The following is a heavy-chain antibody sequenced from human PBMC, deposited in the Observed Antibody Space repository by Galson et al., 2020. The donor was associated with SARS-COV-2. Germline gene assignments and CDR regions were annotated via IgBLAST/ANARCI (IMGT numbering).Heavy chain of an antibody. V-gene: IGHV3-7*01. CDR3: VRLTGYNYGYSYYYFGMDV. CDR1: GFTFSSYW. Sequence: GGSLRLSCAVSGFTFSSYWMSWVRQAPGKGLEWVANIKQDGSETYYVDSVKGRFTISRDNAKNSLFLQMNSLRAEDTAIYYCVRLTGYNYGYSYYYFGMDVWGQGTTVTVSS. CDR2: IKQDGSET. J-gene: IGHJ6*02. D-gene: IGHD5-18*01.